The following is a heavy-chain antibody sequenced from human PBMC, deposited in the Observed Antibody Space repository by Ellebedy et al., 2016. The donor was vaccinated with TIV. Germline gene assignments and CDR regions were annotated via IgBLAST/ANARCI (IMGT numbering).Heavy chain of an antibody. V-gene: IGHV1-24*01. Sequence: AASVKVSCKVFGYTLTEFSIHWVRQAPGKGLAWMGGFDPEDGETIYAQKFQGRVTMTEDTSTDTAYMELTSLLSEDTAVYYCAVTMIVVGGDAFDIWGQGTLVTVSS. J-gene: IGHJ3*02. CDR3: AVTMIVVGGDAFDI. CDR2: FDPEDGET. CDR1: GYTLTEFS. D-gene: IGHD3-22*01.